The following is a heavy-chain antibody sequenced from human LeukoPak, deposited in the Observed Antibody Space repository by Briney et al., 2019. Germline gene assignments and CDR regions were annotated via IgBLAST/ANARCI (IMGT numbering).Heavy chain of an antibody. J-gene: IGHJ3*02. Sequence: GGSLRLSCAASGFTFSSHGMNWVRQAPGKGLEWVSGISPRGDITYYADSVKGRFTVSRDNFKNTLYLEVISLTAEDTAVYYCAKGSVVEDAFDIWGQGTMVTVSS. CDR2: ISPRGDIT. V-gene: IGHV3-23*01. CDR1: GFTFSSHG. CDR3: AKGSVVEDAFDI. D-gene: IGHD3-22*01.